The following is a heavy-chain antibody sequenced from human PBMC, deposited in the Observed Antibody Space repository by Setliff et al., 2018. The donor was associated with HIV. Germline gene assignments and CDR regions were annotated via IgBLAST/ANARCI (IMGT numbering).Heavy chain of an antibody. J-gene: IGHJ4*02. CDR3: ARDFLGDPDWSLDY. CDR1: AFTFNIYA. V-gene: IGHV7-4-1*02. CDR2: IDANTGIP. D-gene: IGHD3-9*01. Sequence: GASVKVSCKASAFTFNIYAIHWVRQAPGQGLEWMGYIDANTGIPTYAQALSGRFVFSLDTSVTTAYLQISSLTAEDTAVYYCARDFLGDPDWSLDYWGQGTLVTSPQ.